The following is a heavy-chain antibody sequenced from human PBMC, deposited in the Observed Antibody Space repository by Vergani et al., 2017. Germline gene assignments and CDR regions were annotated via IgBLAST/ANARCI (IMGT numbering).Heavy chain of an antibody. D-gene: IGHD6-19*01. CDR1: GYSFTSYW. V-gene: IGHV5-10-1*01. CDR3: ARQVAVAGKWWGPYYYYGMDV. J-gene: IGHJ6*02. Sequence: VQLVESGGGVVKPGGSLRLSCKGSGYSFTSYWISWVRQMPGKGLDWMGRINPSDSYTNYSPSFQGHVTISADKSISTAYLQWSRLKASDTAMYYCARQVAVAGKWWGPYYYYGMDVWGQGTTVTVSS. CDR2: INPSDSYT.